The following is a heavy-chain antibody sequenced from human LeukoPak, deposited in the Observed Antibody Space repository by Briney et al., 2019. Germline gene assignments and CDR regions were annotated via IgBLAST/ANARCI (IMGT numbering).Heavy chain of an antibody. Sequence: GGSLRLSCEASGFTFGSYWMSWVRQPPGKGLEWVANIKQDGSEKYYVDSVKGRFTISRDNAKNSLYLQMNSLRAEDTAVYYCARRREPIEYRRPFDPLGRGALVTVSS. V-gene: IGHV3-7*05. CDR2: IKQDGSEK. J-gene: IGHJ5*02. CDR3: ARRREPIEYRRPFDP. CDR1: GFTFGSYW. D-gene: IGHD6-6*01.